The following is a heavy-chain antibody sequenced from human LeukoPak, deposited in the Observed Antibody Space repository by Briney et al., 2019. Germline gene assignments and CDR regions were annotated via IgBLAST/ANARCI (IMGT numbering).Heavy chain of an antibody. CDR3: ARESGGNIDV. CDR1: GDSFSAYY. V-gene: IGHV4-34*01. CDR2: INHSGST. Sequence: SETLSLTCAVYGDSFSAYYWSWIRQPPGKGLEWIGEINHSGSTNDNPSLKSLVTISVDTSKNQFSLKLTSVTAADTAVYYCARESGGNIDVWGKGTTVTVSS. J-gene: IGHJ6*03. D-gene: IGHD1-1*01.